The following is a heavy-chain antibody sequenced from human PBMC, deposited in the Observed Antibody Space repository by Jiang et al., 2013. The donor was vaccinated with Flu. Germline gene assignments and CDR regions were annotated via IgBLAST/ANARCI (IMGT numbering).Heavy chain of an antibody. CDR1: GYTFTGYY. CDR3: ARWVVTKEPDRNNWNHRLDRTNYGMDV. Sequence: SGAEVKKPGASVKVSCKASGYTFTGYYMHWVRQAPGQGLEWMGWINPNSGGTNYAQKFQGRVTMTRDTSISTAYMELSRLRSDDTAVYYCARWVVTKEPDRNNWNHRLDRTNYGMDVWGQGTTVTVSS. CDR2: INPNSGGT. D-gene: IGHD1-14*01. V-gene: IGHV1-2*02. J-gene: IGHJ6*02.